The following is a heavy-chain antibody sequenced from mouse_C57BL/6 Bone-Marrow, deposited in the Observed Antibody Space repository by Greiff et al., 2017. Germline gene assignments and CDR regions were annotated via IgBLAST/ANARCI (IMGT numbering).Heavy chain of an antibody. CDR1: GFTFSDFY. CDR3: ARDASWDGGFAD. J-gene: IGHJ3*01. V-gene: IGHV7-1*01. CDR2: SRNKANAYTT. Sequence: EVMLVESGGGLVQSGRSLRLSCATSGFTFSDFYMEWVRQAPGKGLEWIAASRNKANAYTTEYSASVKGRFIVSRDTSQSILYLQMNALRAEDTAIYYCARDASWDGGFADWGKGTLVTVSA. D-gene: IGHD4-1*01.